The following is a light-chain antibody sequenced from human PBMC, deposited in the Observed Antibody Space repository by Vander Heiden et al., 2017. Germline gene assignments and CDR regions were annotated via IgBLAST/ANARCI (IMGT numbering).Light chain of an antibody. CDR3: QQRTNGVT. CDR1: QSVSSY. V-gene: IGKV3-11*01. CDR2: DKS. J-gene: IGKJ4*01. Sequence: ESVLTHSPATLSLSPGARATLSCRASQSVSSYLPWSQQKPGQAPRRLIYDKSNRATSIPARFSGSGSGTDFTHTISSLEPEDFAVYYCQQRTNGVTFGGGTKVEIK.